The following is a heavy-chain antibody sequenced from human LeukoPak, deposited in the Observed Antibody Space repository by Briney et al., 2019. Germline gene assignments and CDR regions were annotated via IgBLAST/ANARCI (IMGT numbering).Heavy chain of an antibody. CDR2: IWYDGSNK. J-gene: IGHJ4*02. V-gene: IGHV3-33*01. CDR1: GFTFSSYG. D-gene: IGHD3-10*01. CDR3: ARDIGSAYYGSGSMEY. Sequence: GRSLRLSCAASGFTFSSYGMHWVRQAPGKGLEWVAVIWYDGSNKDFADSVKGRSTISRDNSKNTLYLQMNSLRAEDTAVYYRARDIGSAYYGSGSMEYWGQGTLVTVSS.